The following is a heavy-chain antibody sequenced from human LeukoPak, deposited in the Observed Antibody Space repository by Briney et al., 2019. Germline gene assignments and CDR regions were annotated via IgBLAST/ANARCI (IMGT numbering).Heavy chain of an antibody. J-gene: IGHJ6*03. CDR3: ARQSGSRVVAAKRPNYYYYMDV. CDR2: IYYSAST. CDR1: GGPMSSYY. D-gene: IGHD2-15*01. Sequence: SETLSLTCTVSGGPMSSYYWSWIRQPPGKGLEWIGYIYYSASTNYNPSLKSRVTISVDTSKNQFSLKLSSVTAADTAVYYCARQSGSRVVAAKRPNYYYYMDVWGKGTTVTISS. V-gene: IGHV4-59*08.